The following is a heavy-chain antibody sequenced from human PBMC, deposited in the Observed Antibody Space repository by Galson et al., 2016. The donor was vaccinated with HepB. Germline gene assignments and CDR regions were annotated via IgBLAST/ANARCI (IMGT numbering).Heavy chain of an antibody. Sequence: LTCTVSGGSISSYYWSWIRQPPGKGPEWIGYIHYSGSTSYNPSLRSPVTISIDTSKKQFSLRLSSVTAADTAVYYCAHSGAAIGLIWGQGTLVTVSS. D-gene: IGHD2-2*02. CDR3: AHSGAAIGLI. J-gene: IGHJ4*02. CDR1: GGSISSYY. V-gene: IGHV4-59*01. CDR2: IHYSGST.